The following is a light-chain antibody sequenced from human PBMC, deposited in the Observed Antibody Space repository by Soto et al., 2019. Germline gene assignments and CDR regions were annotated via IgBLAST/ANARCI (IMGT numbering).Light chain of an antibody. J-gene: IGLJ7*01. CDR2: EDN. CDR3: QSYYITYGV. V-gene: IGLV6-57*04. Sequence: NFMLTQPHSVSGSPGETVTISCTRSSGSIASNFVQWYQQRPGSAPSNVIYEDNHRPSGVTDRFFGSIDSSSNSASLTISGLKTEDEDDYYCQSYYITYGVFGGGTQLTVL. CDR1: SGSIASNF.